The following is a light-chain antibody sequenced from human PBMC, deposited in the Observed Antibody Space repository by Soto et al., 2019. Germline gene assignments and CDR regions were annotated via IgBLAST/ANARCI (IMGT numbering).Light chain of an antibody. CDR3: QQSYSTPWT. V-gene: IGKV1-39*01. CDR1: QTISSY. Sequence: DIQMTQSPSSLPAYLGDRVTITCRASQTISSYLNWYHQKPGKAPKLLIYAASSLQSGVPSRFSGSGSGTDFTLTISSLQPEDFATYYCQQSYSTPWTFGQGTKVDIK. J-gene: IGKJ1*01. CDR2: AAS.